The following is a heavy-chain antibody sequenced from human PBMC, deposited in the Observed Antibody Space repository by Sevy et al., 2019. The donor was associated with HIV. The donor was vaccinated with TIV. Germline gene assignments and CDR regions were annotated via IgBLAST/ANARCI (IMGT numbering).Heavy chain of an antibody. J-gene: IGHJ4*02. Sequence: GGSLRFSCAASGFIFSDYTLHWVRQAPGTGLEWVAVISYDGSFTYYADSVEGRFTISRDNSKNTLFLQMNSLRHEDTAVYYCARSQSSSWHYFDYRGQGTLVTVSS. CDR2: ISYDGSFT. CDR3: ARSQSSSWHYFDY. D-gene: IGHD6-13*01. CDR1: GFIFSDYT. V-gene: IGHV3-30*04.